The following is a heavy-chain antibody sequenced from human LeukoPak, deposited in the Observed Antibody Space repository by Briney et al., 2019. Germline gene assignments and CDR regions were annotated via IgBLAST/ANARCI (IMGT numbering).Heavy chain of an antibody. CDR1: GGSFSGYY. CDR2: INHSGST. Sequence: SETLSLTCAVYGGSFSGYYWSWIRQPPGKGPEWIGEINHSGSTNYNPSLKSRVTISVDTSKNQFSLKLSSVTAADTAVYYCARTRFNYYYYYMDVWGKGTTVTVSS. V-gene: IGHV4-34*01. J-gene: IGHJ6*03. D-gene: IGHD5-24*01. CDR3: ARTRFNYYYYYMDV.